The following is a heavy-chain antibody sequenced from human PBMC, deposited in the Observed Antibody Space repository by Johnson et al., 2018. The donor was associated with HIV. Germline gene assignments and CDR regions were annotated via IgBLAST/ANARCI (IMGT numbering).Heavy chain of an antibody. CDR2: MSHDGSDK. J-gene: IGHJ3*02. D-gene: IGHD3-10*01. Sequence: QVQLVESGGGLVQPAWSPRLSCAASGFTFSNYAMHWVRQAPGKGLEWVAAMSHDGSDKYYADSVKGRFTISRDNSKNTLYLQMNSLRAEDTAVYYCARGRTPDAFDIWGQGTMVTVSS. CDR1: GFTFSNYA. V-gene: IGHV3-30*03. CDR3: ARGRTPDAFDI.